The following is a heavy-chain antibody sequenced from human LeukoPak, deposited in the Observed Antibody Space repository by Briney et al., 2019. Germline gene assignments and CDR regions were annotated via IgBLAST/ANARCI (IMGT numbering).Heavy chain of an antibody. V-gene: IGHV4-61*01. CDR2: IYYSGST. J-gene: IGHJ4*02. CDR1: GGSVTSGSYY. CDR3: PRVKDSNDFWSGYYSYFDY. Sequence: SETLSVTCTVAGGSVTSGSYYWSWIRQPPGKGLEWIGYIYYSGSTNYNPSLKSRVTISVDTSKNQFSLKLSSVTAADTAVYYYPRVKDSNDFWSGYYSYFDYWGQGTLLTVSS. D-gene: IGHD3-3*01.